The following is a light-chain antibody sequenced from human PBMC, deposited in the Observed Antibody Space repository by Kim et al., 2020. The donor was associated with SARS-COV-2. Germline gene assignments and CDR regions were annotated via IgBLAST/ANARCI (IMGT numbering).Light chain of an antibody. CDR1: SSDVGGYNY. V-gene: IGLV2-14*03. CDR3: SSYTSSSTLGV. CDR2: DVR. J-gene: IGLJ1*01. Sequence: QSITSTCTGTSSDVGGYNYVSWYQQHPGKAPKLMIYDVRNRPSGVSNRFSGSKSGNTASLTISGLQAEDEADYYCSSYTSSSTLGVFGTGTKVTVL.